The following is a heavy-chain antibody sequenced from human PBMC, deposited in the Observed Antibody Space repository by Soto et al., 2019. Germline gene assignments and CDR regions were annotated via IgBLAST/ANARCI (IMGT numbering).Heavy chain of an antibody. CDR1: GYTFINYY. V-gene: IGHV1-46*01. CDR3: ARDQGITTFGVYSMYYYGMDV. J-gene: IGHJ6*02. D-gene: IGHD3-3*01. CDR2: INPNGGGT. Sequence: ASVKVSCKASGYTFINYYMHWVRQAPGQGLEWMGIINPNGGGTTYAQKFQGRVTMTSDTSTSTAYMDLRSLRSDDTAVYYCARDQGITTFGVYSMYYYGMDVWGQGTTVTVSS.